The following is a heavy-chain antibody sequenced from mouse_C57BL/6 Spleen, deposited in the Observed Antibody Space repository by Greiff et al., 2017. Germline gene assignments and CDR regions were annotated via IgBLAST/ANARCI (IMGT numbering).Heavy chain of an antibody. CDR1: GFSLTSYG. CDR2: IWSGGST. V-gene: IGHV2-2*01. Sequence: VQLKQSGPGLVQPSQSLSITCTVSGFSLTSYGVHWVRQSPGKGLEWLGVIWSGGSTDYNAAFISRLSISKDNSKSQVFFKMNSLQADDTAIYYCARGDGYSRYFDVWGTGTTVTVSS. CDR3: ARGDGYSRYFDV. D-gene: IGHD2-3*01. J-gene: IGHJ1*03.